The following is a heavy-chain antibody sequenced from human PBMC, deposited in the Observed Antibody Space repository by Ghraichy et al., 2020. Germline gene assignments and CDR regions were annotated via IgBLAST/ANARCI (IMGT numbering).Heavy chain of an antibody. CDR2: ISSSSSTI. CDR3: ARGSY. Sequence: GESLNISCAASGFTFSSYSMNWVRQAPGTGMEWVSYISSSSSTIYYADSVKGRFTISRDNAKNSLYLQMNSLRDEDTAVYYCARGSYWGQGTLVTVSS. J-gene: IGHJ4*02. V-gene: IGHV3-48*02. CDR1: GFTFSSYS.